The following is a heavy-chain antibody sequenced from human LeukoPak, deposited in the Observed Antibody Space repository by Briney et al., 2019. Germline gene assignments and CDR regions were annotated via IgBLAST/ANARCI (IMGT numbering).Heavy chain of an antibody. Sequence: GGSLRLSCAASEFTFSTYGMSWVRQAPGKGLEWVSGINYSGDSTYYADSVKGRFIISRDNSKNTLYLQMNSLRVEDTAVYYCAKHSWWSGYFYFLPFDYWGQGTLVTVSS. CDR3: AKHSWWSGYFYFLPFDY. J-gene: IGHJ4*02. D-gene: IGHD3-3*01. CDR2: INYSGDST. CDR1: EFTFSTYG. V-gene: IGHV3-23*01.